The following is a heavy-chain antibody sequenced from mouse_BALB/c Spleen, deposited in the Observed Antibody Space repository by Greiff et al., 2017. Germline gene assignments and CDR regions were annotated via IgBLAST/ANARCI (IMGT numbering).Heavy chain of an antibody. J-gene: IGHJ4*01. CDR3: TRSDRYDYAMDY. Sequence: VQLQQSGTVLARPGASVKMSCKASGYTFTSYWMHWVKQRPGQGLEWIGAIYPGNSDTSYNQKFKGKAKLTAVTSTSTAYMELSSLTNEDSAVYYCTRSDRYDYAMDYWGQGTSVTVSS. CDR2: IYPGNSDT. D-gene: IGHD2-14*01. V-gene: IGHV1-5*01. CDR1: GYTFTSYW.